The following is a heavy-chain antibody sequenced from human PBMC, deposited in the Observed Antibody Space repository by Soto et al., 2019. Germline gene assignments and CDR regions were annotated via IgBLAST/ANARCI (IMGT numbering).Heavy chain of an antibody. CDR3: AKASGESYPGSRVFDY. V-gene: IGHV3-74*01. D-gene: IGHD3-10*01. CDR2: TNTGGDT. Sequence: GGSLRLSCAASGFTFSNYWMHWVRQAPGKGLVWVSRTNTGGDTLDADSVKGRFTISRDNSKNTLYLQMNSLRVEDAAIYYCAKASGESYPGSRVFDYWGQGTRVTVSS. J-gene: IGHJ4*02. CDR1: GFTFSNYW.